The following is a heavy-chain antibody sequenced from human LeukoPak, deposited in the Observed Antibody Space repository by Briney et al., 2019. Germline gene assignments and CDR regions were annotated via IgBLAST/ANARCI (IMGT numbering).Heavy chain of an antibody. CDR2: IYSSGST. D-gene: IGHD2-8*01. J-gene: IGHJ4*02. CDR1: GFTVSSNY. V-gene: IGHV3-53*01. CDR3: ARGPGVPHYFDY. Sequence: GGSLRLSCAASGFTVSSNYMSWVRQAPGKGLEWVSVIYSSGSTYYADSVKGRFTISRDNSKNTLYLQMNSLRAEDTAVYYCARGPGVPHYFDYWGQGTLVTVSS.